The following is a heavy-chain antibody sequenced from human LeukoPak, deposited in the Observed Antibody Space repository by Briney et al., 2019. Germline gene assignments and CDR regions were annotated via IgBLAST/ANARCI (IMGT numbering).Heavy chain of an antibody. CDR2: ISSSSSYI. CDR3: AREEQWPVPGPFDY. V-gene: IGHV3-21*01. Sequence: GGSLRLSCAASGFTFSSYSMNWVRQAPGKGLEWASSISSSSSYIYYADSVKGRSTISRDNAKNSLYLQMNSLRAEDTAVYYCAREEQWPVPGPFDYWGQGTLVTVSS. J-gene: IGHJ4*02. D-gene: IGHD6-19*01. CDR1: GFTFSSYS.